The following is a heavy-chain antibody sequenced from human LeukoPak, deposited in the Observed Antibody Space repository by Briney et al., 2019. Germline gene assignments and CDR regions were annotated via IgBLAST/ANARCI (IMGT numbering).Heavy chain of an antibody. D-gene: IGHD2-2*01. CDR2: ISSSSSYI. CDR1: GFTFSSYA. V-gene: IGHV3-21*01. J-gene: IGHJ4*02. CDR3: ARDTRGESDY. Sequence: GGSLRLSCAASGFTFSSYAMSWVRQAPGKGLEWVSSISSSSSYIYYADSVKGRFTISRDNAKNSLYLQMNSLRAEDTAVYYCARDTRGESDYWGQGTLVTVSS.